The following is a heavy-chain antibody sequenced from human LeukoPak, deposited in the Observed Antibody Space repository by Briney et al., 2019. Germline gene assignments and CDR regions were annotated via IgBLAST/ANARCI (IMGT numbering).Heavy chain of an antibody. J-gene: IGHJ6*02. CDR2: IVPIFGTA. CDR3: ARDLSPYCRSTSCFIIPTPPHYYYYGMDV. CDR1: GGTFSSYA. D-gene: IGHD2-2*01. V-gene: IGHV1-69*13. Sequence: ASVKVSCKASGGTFSSYAISWVRQAPGHGLEWMGAIVPIFGTANYAQKFQGRVTITADECTSTAYMELSSLRSEDTAVYYCARDLSPYCRSTSCFIIPTPPHYYYYGMDVWVQGTTVTVSS.